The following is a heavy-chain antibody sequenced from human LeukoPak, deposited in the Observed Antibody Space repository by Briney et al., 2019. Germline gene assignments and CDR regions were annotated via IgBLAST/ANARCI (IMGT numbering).Heavy chain of an antibody. CDR1: GFTFSSYG. Sequence: GRSLRLSCAASGFTFSSYGMHWVRQAPGKGLEWVAVISYDGSNKYYADSVKGRFTISRDNSKNTLYLQMNSLRAEDTAVYYCAMGVRYCSGGSCYSLYDAFDIWGHGTMVTVSS. D-gene: IGHD2-15*01. CDR2: ISYDGSNK. J-gene: IGHJ3*02. V-gene: IGHV3-30*03. CDR3: AMGVRYCSGGSCYSLYDAFDI.